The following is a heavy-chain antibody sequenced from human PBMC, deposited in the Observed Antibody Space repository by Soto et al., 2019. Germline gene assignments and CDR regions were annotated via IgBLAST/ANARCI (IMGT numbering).Heavy chain of an antibody. CDR3: TTDRRGAELDDAFDI. V-gene: IGHV3-15*01. Sequence: GGSLRLSCAASGFTFSNAWMSWVRQAPGKGLEWVGRIKSKTDGGTTDYAAPVKGRFTISRDDSKNTLYLQMNSLKTEDTAVYYCTTDRRGAELDDAFDIWGQGTMVTVSS. CDR1: GFTFSNAW. D-gene: IGHD1-1*01. J-gene: IGHJ3*02. CDR2: IKSKTDGGTT.